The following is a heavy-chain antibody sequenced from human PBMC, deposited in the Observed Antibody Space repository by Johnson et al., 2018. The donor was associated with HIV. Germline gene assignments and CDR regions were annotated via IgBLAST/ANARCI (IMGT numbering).Heavy chain of an antibody. D-gene: IGHD4-17*01. J-gene: IGHJ3*02. Sequence: QVQLVESGGGVVQPGRSMRLSCAASGFTFSSYAMHWVRQAPGKGLEWVAVISFDGSNRNYADSVKGRFTISRDNSKNTLYLQMNSLRAEDTAVYYCAKVNGDYKTDAFDIWGQGTMVTVSS. CDR2: ISFDGSNR. CDR3: AKVNGDYKTDAFDI. V-gene: IGHV3-30*04. CDR1: GFTFSSYA.